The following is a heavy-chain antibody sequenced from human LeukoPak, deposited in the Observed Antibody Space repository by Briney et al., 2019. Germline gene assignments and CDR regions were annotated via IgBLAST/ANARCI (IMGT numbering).Heavy chain of an antibody. CDR1: GFTFSSYA. V-gene: IGHV3-23*01. J-gene: IGHJ3*02. CDR3: ASRLMYSYGLPDDAFDI. Sequence: GGSLRLSCAASGFTFSSYAMSWVRQAPGKGLEWVSAISGSGGSTYYADSVKGRFTISRDNSKNTLYLQMNSLRAEDTAVYYCASRLMYSYGLPDDAFDIWGQGTMVTVSS. CDR2: ISGSGGST. D-gene: IGHD5-18*01.